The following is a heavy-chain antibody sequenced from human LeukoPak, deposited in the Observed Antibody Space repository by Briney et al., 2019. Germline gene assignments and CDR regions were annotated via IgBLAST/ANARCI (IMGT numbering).Heavy chain of an antibody. CDR1: GFTFSSDA. V-gene: IGHV3-30-3*01. Sequence: PGESLRLSCAASGFTFSSDAMHWVRQAPGKGLEWVAVISYDGSNKYYADSVKGRFTISRDNSKNTLYLQMNSLRAEDTAVYYCARGSSGPPDYWGQGTLVTVSS. CDR3: ARGSSGPPDY. J-gene: IGHJ4*02. CDR2: ISYDGSNK. D-gene: IGHD1-26*01.